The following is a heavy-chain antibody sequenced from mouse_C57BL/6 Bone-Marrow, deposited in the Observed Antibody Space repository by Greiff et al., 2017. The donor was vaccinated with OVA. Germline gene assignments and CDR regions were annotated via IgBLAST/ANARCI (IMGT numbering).Heavy chain of an antibody. V-gene: IGHV5-15*01. CDR2: ISNLAYSI. J-gene: IGHJ4*01. D-gene: IGHD2-5*01. Sequence: EVMLVESGGGLVQPGGSLKLSCAASGFTFSDYGMAWVRQAPRKGPEWVAFISNLAYSIYYADTVTGRFTISRENAKNTLYLEMSSLRSEDTAMYYCARGYSNYVDYAMGYWGQGTSVTVSS. CDR1: GFTFSDYG. CDR3: ARGYSNYVDYAMGY.